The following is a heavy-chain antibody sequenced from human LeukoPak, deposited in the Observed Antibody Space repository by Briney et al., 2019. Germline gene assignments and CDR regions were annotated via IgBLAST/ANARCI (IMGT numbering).Heavy chain of an antibody. Sequence: SQTLSLTCTVSGGSISSGDYYWSWIRQPPGKGLEWIGEINHSGSTNYNPSLKSRVTISVDMSKNQFSLKLNSVTAADTAVYYCARESCSSTSCYAYFDYWGQGTLVTVSS. D-gene: IGHD2-2*01. CDR1: GGSISSGDYY. CDR2: INHSGST. J-gene: IGHJ4*02. CDR3: ARESCSSTSCYAYFDY. V-gene: IGHV4-30-2*01.